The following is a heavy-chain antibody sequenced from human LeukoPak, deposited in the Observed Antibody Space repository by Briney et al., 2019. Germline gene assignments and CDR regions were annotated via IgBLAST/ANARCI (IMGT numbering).Heavy chain of an antibody. CDR1: GFTFDDYA. V-gene: IGHV3-9*03. Sequence: PGGSLRLSCAASGFTFDDYAMHWVRQAPGKGLEWVSGISWNSGSIGYADSVKGRFTISRDNAKNSLYLQMNSLRAEDMALYYCAKDIGRIAARLDVWGKGTTVTVSS. CDR2: ISWNSGSI. J-gene: IGHJ6*04. CDR3: AKDIGRIAARLDV. D-gene: IGHD6-6*01.